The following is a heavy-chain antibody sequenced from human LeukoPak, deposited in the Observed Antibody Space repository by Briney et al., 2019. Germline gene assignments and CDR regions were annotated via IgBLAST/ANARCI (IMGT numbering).Heavy chain of an antibody. CDR1: GLSFGSHA. D-gene: IGHD3-3*01. V-gene: IGHV3-21*01. J-gene: IGHJ4*02. CDR2: LSESGETT. Sequence: GGSLRLSCAASGLSFGSHAMNWVRQAPGKGLEWVSSLSESGETTDYADSVKGRFTISRDNAKNPLSLQMNSLRAEDTAVYHCARQFEIWSGYADYWGQGTLVTVSS. CDR3: ARQFEIWSGYADY.